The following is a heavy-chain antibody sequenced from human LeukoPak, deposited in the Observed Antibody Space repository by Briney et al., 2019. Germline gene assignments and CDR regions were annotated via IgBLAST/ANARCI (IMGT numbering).Heavy chain of an antibody. V-gene: IGHV1-69*01. Sequence: SVKVSCKASGGTFSSYAISWVRQAPGRGLEWMGGIIPIFGTANYAQKFQGRVTITADESTSTAYMELSSLRSEDTAVYYCARSTVDTAMVSPRSFDYWGQGTLVTVSS. J-gene: IGHJ4*02. CDR3: ARSTVDTAMVSPRSFDY. CDR2: IIPIFGTA. CDR1: GGTFSSYA. D-gene: IGHD5-18*01.